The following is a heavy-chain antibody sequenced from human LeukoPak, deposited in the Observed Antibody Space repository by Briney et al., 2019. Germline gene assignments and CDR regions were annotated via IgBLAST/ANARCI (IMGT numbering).Heavy chain of an antibody. D-gene: IGHD3-22*01. CDR1: GGSFSGYY. CDR3: ASRYYYDSSGYYNILFDYLDC. Sequence: PSETLSLTCAVYGGSFSGYYWSWIRQPPGKGLEWIGEINHSGSTNYNPSLKSRVTISVDTSKNQFSLKLSSVTAADTAVYYCASRYYYDSSGYYNILFDYLDCGGRGTLVSVSS. V-gene: IGHV4-34*01. J-gene: IGHJ4*02. CDR2: INHSGST.